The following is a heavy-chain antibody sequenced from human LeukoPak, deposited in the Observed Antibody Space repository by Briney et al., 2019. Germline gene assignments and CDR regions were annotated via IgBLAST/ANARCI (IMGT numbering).Heavy chain of an antibody. CDR2: INHSGST. CDR3: ARASFIAARPCDP. CDR1: GGSFSGYY. J-gene: IGHJ5*02. D-gene: IGHD6-6*01. Sequence: PSETLSLTCAVYGGSFSGYYWSWICQPPGKGLEWIGEINHSGSTNYNPSLKSRVTISVDTSKNQFSLKLSSVTAADTAVYYCARASFIAARPCDPWGQGTLVTVSS. V-gene: IGHV4-34*01.